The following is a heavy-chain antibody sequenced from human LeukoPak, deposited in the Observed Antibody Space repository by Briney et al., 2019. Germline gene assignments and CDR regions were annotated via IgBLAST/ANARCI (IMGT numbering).Heavy chain of an antibody. CDR2: INSNGDST. J-gene: IGHJ4*02. D-gene: IGHD6-6*01. V-gene: IGHV3-64D*09. Sequence: GGSLRLSCSVSGFTFSAHAMHWVRQAPGKGLEFLSSINSNGDSTYHADSVKGRFTISRDNSRSTLYLQMRSLRPEDTAVYYCVKGGYSTSSDVDYWGQGTLVTVSS. CDR1: GFTFSAHA. CDR3: VKGGYSTSSDVDY.